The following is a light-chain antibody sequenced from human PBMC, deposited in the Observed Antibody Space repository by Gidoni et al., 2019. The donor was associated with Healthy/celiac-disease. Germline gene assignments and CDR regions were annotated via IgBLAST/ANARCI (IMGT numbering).Light chain of an antibody. CDR3: QQYYSTPWT. J-gene: IGKJ1*01. CDR2: WAS. Sequence: DIVMTQSPDSLAGSLGERATINCKSSQSVLYSSNNKNYLAWYQQKPGQPPKLLIYWASTRDSGVPDRFSGSGSGTDFTLTISSLQAEDVAVYYCQQYYSTPWTFGQGTKVEIK. CDR1: QSVLYSSNNKNY. V-gene: IGKV4-1*01.